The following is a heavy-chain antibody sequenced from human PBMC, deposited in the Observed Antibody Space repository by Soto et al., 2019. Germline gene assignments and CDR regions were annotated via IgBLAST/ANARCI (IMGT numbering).Heavy chain of an antibody. CDR2: IYYSGST. Sequence: LSLTCTVSGGSISSGDYFCNWIRQAPGKGLEWIGYIYYSGSTYYNPSLRSRVSMSVDSSKNQFSLKLTSVTAADTAVYYCARAPVPAAINQWGQGTPVTVSS. D-gene: IGHD2-2*02. J-gene: IGHJ4*02. CDR3: ARAPVPAAINQ. V-gene: IGHV4-30-4*01. CDR1: GGSISSGDYF.